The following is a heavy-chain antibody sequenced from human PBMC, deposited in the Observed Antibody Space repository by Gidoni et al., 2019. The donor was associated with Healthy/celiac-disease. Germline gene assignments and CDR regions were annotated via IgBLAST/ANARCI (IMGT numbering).Heavy chain of an antibody. Sequence: EVQLVQSGAEVKKPGESLTISCKGSGYSFTSYWIGWVRQIPWKGLEWMGITYAGDSDTRYSPSFQGQGTISADKSISTAYLQWSSLKASDTAMYYCARLGSAAGNVYYFDYWGQGTLVTVSS. J-gene: IGHJ4*02. CDR1: GYSFTSYW. CDR3: ARLGSAAGNVYYFDY. D-gene: IGHD6-13*01. V-gene: IGHV5-51*01. CDR2: TYAGDSDT.